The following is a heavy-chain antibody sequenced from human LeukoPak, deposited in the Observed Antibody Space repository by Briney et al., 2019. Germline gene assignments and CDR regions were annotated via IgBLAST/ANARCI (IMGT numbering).Heavy chain of an antibody. CDR2: IYYSGST. V-gene: IGHV4-39*07. Sequence: SETLSLTCTVSGGSISSSSYYWGWIRQPPGKGLEWIGSIYYSGSTYYNPSLKSRVTISVDTSKNQFSLKLSSVTAADTAMYYCAREYSSGWFSFDYWGQGTLVTVSS. CDR3: AREYSSGWFSFDY. CDR1: GGSISSSSYY. D-gene: IGHD6-19*01. J-gene: IGHJ4*02.